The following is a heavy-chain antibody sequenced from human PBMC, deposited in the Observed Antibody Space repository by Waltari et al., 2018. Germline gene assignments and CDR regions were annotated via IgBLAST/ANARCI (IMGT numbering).Heavy chain of an antibody. CDR3: ARDRNVWSSFDP. CDR2: IYHSGNT. Sequence: QMQLQESGPGLVKPSETLSLTCTVSGGSISNNDYYWGWIRQPPGKGLEWIGSIYHSGNTYYTPSLKGRVTLSLDTSKNQFSLTLTSVTAADTAVYYCARDRNVWSSFDPWGQGALVTVSS. V-gene: IGHV4-39*07. CDR1: GGSISNNDYY. J-gene: IGHJ5*02. D-gene: IGHD2-8*02.